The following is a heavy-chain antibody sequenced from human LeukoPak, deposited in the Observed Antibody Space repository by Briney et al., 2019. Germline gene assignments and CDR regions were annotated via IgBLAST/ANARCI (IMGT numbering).Heavy chain of an antibody. CDR2: IYTSGST. Sequence: SETLSLTCSVSGSSVSSYYWTWIRQPAGKGLEWIGRIYTSGSTNYNPSLKSRVTISVDTSKNQFSLKLSSVTAADTAVYYCARDWDEAPDFWSGYNWFDPWGQGTLVTVSS. V-gene: IGHV4-4*07. D-gene: IGHD3-3*01. J-gene: IGHJ5*02. CDR1: GSSVSSYY. CDR3: ARDWDEAPDFWSGYNWFDP.